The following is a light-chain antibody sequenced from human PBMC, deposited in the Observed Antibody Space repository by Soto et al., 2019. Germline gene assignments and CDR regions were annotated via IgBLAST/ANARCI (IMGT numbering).Light chain of an antibody. CDR1: NIGSKS. V-gene: IGLV3-21*04. CDR3: QVWDSSSDHVV. CDR2: YDS. J-gene: IGLJ2*01. Sequence: SYELTQPPSVSVAPGKTARITCGGNNIGSKSVHWYQQKPGQAPVLVISYDSDRPSGIPERFSGSNSGSTATLTISSVEDGDEADYYCQVWDSSSDHVVFGGGTKLTVL.